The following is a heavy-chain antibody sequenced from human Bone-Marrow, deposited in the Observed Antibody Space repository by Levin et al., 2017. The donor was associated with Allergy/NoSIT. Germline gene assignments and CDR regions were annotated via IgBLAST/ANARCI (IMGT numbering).Heavy chain of an antibody. V-gene: IGHV3-7*01. CDR1: GFAFRTYW. D-gene: IGHD5/OR15-5a*01. J-gene: IGHJ6*02. Sequence: LSLTCVASGFAFRTYWMTWVRQAPGKGLEWVANIKQDGSVQNYVDSVKGRFTISRDNAKNSLYLQMNSLRAEDTAVYYCSLIPSTTRTYYYYSMDLWGQGTTVTVSS. CDR2: IKQDGSVQ. CDR3: SLIPSTTRTYYYYSMDL.